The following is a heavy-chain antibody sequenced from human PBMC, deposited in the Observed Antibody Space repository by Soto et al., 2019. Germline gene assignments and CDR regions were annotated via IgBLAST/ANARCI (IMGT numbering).Heavy chain of an antibody. Sequence: QVQLQESGPGLVEPSQTLSLTCSVSGGSISSGDYYWSWIRQPPGKGLEWIGEIYHDGSTYYNPSLESRVSISVDTSMNQFSLKVNSVTAADTAIYYCARGLGTSYGLDVWGQGTSVIVS. D-gene: IGHD7-27*01. V-gene: IGHV4-30-4*01. J-gene: IGHJ6*02. CDR2: IYHDGST. CDR1: GGSISSGDYY. CDR3: ARGLGTSYGLDV.